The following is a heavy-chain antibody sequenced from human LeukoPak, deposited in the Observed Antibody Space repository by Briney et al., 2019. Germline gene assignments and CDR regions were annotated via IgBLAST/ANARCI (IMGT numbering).Heavy chain of an antibody. J-gene: IGHJ4*02. CDR1: GFTFSSYA. CDR3: ARGNREYQLLYFSY. V-gene: IGHV3-30*04. Sequence: GGSLRLSCAASGFTFSSYAMHWVRQAPGKGLEWVAVISYDGSNKYYADSVKGRFTISRDNSKNTLYLQMNSLRAEDTAVYCCARGNREYQLLYFSYWGQGTLVTVSS. CDR2: ISYDGSNK. D-gene: IGHD2-2*01.